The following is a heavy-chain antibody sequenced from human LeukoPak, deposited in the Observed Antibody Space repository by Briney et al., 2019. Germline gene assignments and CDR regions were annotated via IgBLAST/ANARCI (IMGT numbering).Heavy chain of an antibody. Sequence: GGSLRLSCAASGFTFSTYAMTWVRQSPGKGLEWVSAISGSGADTFYADSVKGRFTISRDNSKNTMYLQMNSLRAEDTATFYCAKGPVVPVATYYFDCWGQGTLVTVSS. CDR2: ISGSGADT. CDR3: AKGPVVPVATYYFDC. V-gene: IGHV3-23*01. J-gene: IGHJ4*02. D-gene: IGHD2-2*01. CDR1: GFTFSTYA.